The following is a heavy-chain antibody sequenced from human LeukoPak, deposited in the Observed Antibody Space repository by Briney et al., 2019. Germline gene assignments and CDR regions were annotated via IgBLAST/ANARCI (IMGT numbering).Heavy chain of an antibody. V-gene: IGHV3-33*03. CDR3: AKDHYWSIDY. CDR1: GFTFSGYG. CDR2: IWYDGSND. J-gene: IGHJ4*02. Sequence: GGSLRLSCAASGFTFSGYGMHWVRQAPGKGLEWVAVIWYDGSNDDYADSVKGRFTISRDIAKNTLYLQMNSLRAEDTGVYYCAKDHYWSIDYWGRGTLVTVSS. D-gene: IGHD3-3*01.